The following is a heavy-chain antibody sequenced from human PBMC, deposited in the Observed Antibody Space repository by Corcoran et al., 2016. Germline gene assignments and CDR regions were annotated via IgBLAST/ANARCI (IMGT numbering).Heavy chain of an antibody. CDR3: ASFGGYDQYNYYYYYGMDV. J-gene: IGHJ6*02. CDR2: IIPIFGTA. V-gene: IGHV1-69*01. D-gene: IGHD5-12*01. CDR1: GGTFSSYA. Sequence: QVQLVQSGAEVKKPGSSVKVSCKASGGTFSSYAISWVRQAPGQGLEWMGGIIPIFGTANYAQKFQGRVTITADESTGTAYMELSSLRSEDTAVYYCASFGGYDQYNYYYYYGMDVWGQGTTVTVSS.